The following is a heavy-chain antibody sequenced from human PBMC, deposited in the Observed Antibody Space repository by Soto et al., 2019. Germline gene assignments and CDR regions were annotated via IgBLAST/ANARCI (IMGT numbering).Heavy chain of an antibody. J-gene: IGHJ5*02. CDR2: INHSGST. V-gene: IGHV4-34*01. Sequence: QVQLQQWGAGLLKPSETLSLTCAVYGGSFSGYYWSWIRQPPGKGLEWIGEINHSGSTNYNPSLKSGLTISVDTSKNQFSLKLSSVTAADTAVYYCARARDGTNWFDPWGQGTLVTVSS. CDR3: ARARDGTNWFDP. CDR1: GGSFSGYY.